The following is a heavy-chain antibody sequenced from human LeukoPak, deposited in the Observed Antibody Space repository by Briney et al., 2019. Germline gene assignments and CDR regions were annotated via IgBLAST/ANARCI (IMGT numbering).Heavy chain of an antibody. V-gene: IGHV4-39*01. CDR3: ASTGTPYYYGMDV. CDR2: IYYSGST. D-gene: IGHD1-1*01. J-gene: IGHJ6*02. Sequence: PSETLSLACTVYGGSVSRSTYYWGWLRQPPGKGLEWSGSIYYSGSTYYNPSLKSRVTISVDTSKNQFSLKLSSVTAADTAVYYCASTGTPYYYGMDVWGQGTTVTVSS. CDR1: GGSVSRSTYY.